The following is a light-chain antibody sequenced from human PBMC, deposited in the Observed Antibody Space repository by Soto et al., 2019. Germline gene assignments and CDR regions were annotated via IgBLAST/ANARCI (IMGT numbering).Light chain of an antibody. J-gene: IGLJ3*02. CDR2: EVS. CDR1: SSDVGNYNL. V-gene: IGLV2-23*02. Sequence: QSALTQPASVSGSPGQSITISRIGTSSDVGNYNLVSWYQLHPGEAPKLIIYEVSKRPSGVSNRFSGSKSDNAASLTISGLQAEDEAVYYCCSYAGSTTYVMFGGGTKLTVL. CDR3: CSYAGSTTYVM.